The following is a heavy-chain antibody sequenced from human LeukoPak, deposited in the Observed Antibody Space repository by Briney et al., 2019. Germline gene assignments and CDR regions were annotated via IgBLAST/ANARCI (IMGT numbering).Heavy chain of an antibody. CDR3: ARDQGSGWSDFDY. Sequence: ASVKVSCKASGYTFTSYGISWVRQAPGQGLEWMGWISAYNGNTNYAQKLQGWVTMTRDTSISTAYMELSRLRSDDTAVYYCARDQGSGWSDFDYWGQGTLVTVPS. V-gene: IGHV1-18*01. J-gene: IGHJ4*02. D-gene: IGHD6-19*01. CDR1: GYTFTSYG. CDR2: ISAYNGNT.